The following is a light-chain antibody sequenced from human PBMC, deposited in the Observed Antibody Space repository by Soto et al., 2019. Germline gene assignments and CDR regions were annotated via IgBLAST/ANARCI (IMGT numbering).Light chain of an antibody. Sequence: DIQMTQSPSSLSASVGDRVTITCRPSEGIKNDLGWYQQKPGKAPKXLIFAASSLQSGVPSRFSGSRSGPDLTITISSLKPEDGETDDGQQSYSSPPTFCQGTKVDI. CDR3: QQSYSSPPT. V-gene: IGKV1-39*01. CDR2: AAS. J-gene: IGKJ1*01. CDR1: EGIKND.